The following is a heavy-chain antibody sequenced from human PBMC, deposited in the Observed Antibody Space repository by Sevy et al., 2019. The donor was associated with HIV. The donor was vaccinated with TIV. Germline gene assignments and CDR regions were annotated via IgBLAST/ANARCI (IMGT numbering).Heavy chain of an antibody. Sequence: GGSLRLSCAASGFTFSSYAMHWVRQAPGKGLEWVAVISYDGSNKYYADSVKGRFTISRDNSKNTLYLQMNSLRAEDTAVYYCARDLGVQLLLPRDYYYYYGMDVWGQGTTVTVSS. CDR1: GFTFSSYA. V-gene: IGHV3-30-3*01. CDR3: ARDLGVQLLLPRDYYYYYGMDV. J-gene: IGHJ6*02. CDR2: ISYDGSNK. D-gene: IGHD5-18*01.